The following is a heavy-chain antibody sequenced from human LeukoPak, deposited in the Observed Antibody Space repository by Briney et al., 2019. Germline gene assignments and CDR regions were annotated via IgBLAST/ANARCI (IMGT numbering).Heavy chain of an antibody. D-gene: IGHD6-19*01. J-gene: IGHJ3*01. CDR3: ARDQAVAGTTDAFDP. CDR2: IIPIFGKV. Sequence: SVKVSCKASGGTFSSYGISWVRQAPGQGLEWMGGIIPIFGKVKYPQKFQGRVTITADESTSTVYMEPSSLRSEDTAVYYCARDQAVAGTTDAFDPWGQGTMVTVSS. V-gene: IGHV1-69*13. CDR1: GGTFSSYG.